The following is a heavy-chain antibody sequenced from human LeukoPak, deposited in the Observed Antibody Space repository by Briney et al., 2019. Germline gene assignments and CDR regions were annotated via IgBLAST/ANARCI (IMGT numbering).Heavy chain of an antibody. CDR1: GFTFISYA. J-gene: IGHJ4*02. V-gene: IGHV3-23*01. D-gene: IGHD6-13*01. Sequence: PGGSLTLSCAASGFTFISYAMNWVRQAPGRGLEWVSGVSGIGSRTYYAGSVKGRLTISSDSYKHTLYLQINSLRAEDTAVYYCAKGASSSWSGSIDYWGQGTLVTVSS. CDR3: AKGASSSWSGSIDY. CDR2: VSGIGSRT.